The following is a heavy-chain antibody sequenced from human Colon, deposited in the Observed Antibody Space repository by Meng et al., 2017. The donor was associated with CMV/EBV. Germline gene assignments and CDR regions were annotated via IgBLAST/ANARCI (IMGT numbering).Heavy chain of an antibody. CDR1: GFTFTDYA. CDR3: ARVRTYYYDSSPGADYGMDV. V-gene: IGHV3-9*01. CDR2: ISWDSSNI. Sequence: GGSLRLSCAASGFTFTDYAMHWVRQAPGKGLEWVSSISWDSSNIQYADSVKGRFTISRDNARKSLYLQMNSLKTEDTAVYYCARVRTYYYDSSPGADYGMDVWGQGTTVTVSS. D-gene: IGHD3-22*01. J-gene: IGHJ6*02.